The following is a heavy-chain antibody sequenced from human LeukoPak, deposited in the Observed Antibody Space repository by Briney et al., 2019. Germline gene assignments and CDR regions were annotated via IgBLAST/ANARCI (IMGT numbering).Heavy chain of an antibody. CDR2: ISGSGGST. D-gene: IGHD3-22*01. J-gene: IGHJ1*01. CDR1: GFTFSSYA. Sequence: PGGSLRLSCAASGFTFSSYAMSWVRQAPGKGLEWVSAISGSGGSTYYADSVKGRFTISRDNAKNSLYLQMNSLRAEDTAVYYCARHHYYDSSGYALAWGYFQHWGQGTLVTVSS. V-gene: IGHV3-23*01. CDR3: ARHHYYDSSGYALAWGYFQH.